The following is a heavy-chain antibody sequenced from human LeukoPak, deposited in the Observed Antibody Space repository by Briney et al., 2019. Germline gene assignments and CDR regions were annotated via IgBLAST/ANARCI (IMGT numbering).Heavy chain of an antibody. CDR3: ARTVRIAAFDY. Sequence: PSETLSLTCTVSGGSISSYYWSWIRQPPGKGLEWIGYIYYSGSTNYNPSLKSRVTISVDTSKNQFPLKLSSVTAADTAVYYCARTVRIAAFDYWGQGTLVTVSS. CDR2: IYYSGST. D-gene: IGHD6-13*01. J-gene: IGHJ4*02. V-gene: IGHV4-59*01. CDR1: GGSISSYY.